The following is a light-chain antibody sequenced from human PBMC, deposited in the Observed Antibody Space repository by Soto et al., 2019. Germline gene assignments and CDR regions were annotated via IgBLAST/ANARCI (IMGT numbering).Light chain of an antibody. CDR2: GAS. Sequence: EIVLTQSPGTLSLSPGERATLSCRASQSVSSSYLAWYQQKPGQAPRLLIYGASSRATGIPDRFSGSGSGTDFTLTISRLEPEDFAVYYCQQYGSSPWPFGQGPKVEIK. V-gene: IGKV3-20*01. CDR3: QQYGSSPWP. CDR1: QSVSSSY. J-gene: IGKJ1*01.